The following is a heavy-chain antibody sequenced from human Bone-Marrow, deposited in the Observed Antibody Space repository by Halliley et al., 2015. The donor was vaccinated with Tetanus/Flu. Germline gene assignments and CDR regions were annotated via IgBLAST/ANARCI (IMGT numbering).Heavy chain of an antibody. CDR3: AADDGVRDFEI. CDR2: IDSDGRNI. Sequence: LVWLSRIDSDGRNIFYADSVKGRFTISRDNARDTLYLQMSSLRAEDTAIYYCAADDGVRDFEIWGQGTMVTVSS. D-gene: IGHD1-1*01. V-gene: IGHV3-74*01. J-gene: IGHJ3*02.